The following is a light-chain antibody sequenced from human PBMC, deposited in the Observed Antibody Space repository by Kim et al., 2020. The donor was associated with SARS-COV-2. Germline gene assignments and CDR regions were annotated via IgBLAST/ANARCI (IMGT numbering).Light chain of an antibody. J-gene: IGLJ3*02. Sequence: QSALTQPRSVSGSPGQSITISCTGTSSDVGGYNYVSWYQQHPGKAPKLMLYDVTKRRSGVPDRFSGTKSGNTASLTVSGLQAEDEADYYCCSYAGRYPWLFGGGTQRTVL. CDR2: DVT. V-gene: IGLV2-11*01. CDR1: SSDVGGYNY. CDR3: CSYAGRYPWL.